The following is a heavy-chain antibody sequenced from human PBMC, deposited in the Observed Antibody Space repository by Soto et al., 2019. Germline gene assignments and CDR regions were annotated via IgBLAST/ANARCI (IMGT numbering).Heavy chain of an antibody. CDR2: ISVTGDT. V-gene: IGHV3-23*01. Sequence: EGQLLESGGGLVQPGGSLRLSCAASGFTFSSYAMNWVRQAPGKGPEWVSHISVTGDTYYADSVKGRFTISRDNSKNTLFLQMNSLRAEDTAVYYCAKSLSMATSFDYWGQGTPVTVSS. D-gene: IGHD2-21*01. CDR3: AKSLSMATSFDY. J-gene: IGHJ4*02. CDR1: GFTFSSYA.